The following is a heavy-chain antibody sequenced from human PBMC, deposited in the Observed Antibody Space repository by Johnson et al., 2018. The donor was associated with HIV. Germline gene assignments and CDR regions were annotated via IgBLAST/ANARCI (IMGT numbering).Heavy chain of an antibody. CDR2: MWYDGSNT. V-gene: IGHV3-33*06. D-gene: IGHD3-10*01. CDR3: AKSTQATIARESGPYGAFDI. Sequence: QVQLVESGGGVVQPGRSLRLSCAASGFTFSTYGMHWVHQAPGKGLEWVAVMWYDGSNTYYADSVKGRFTISRDNSKNTLYLQMNSLRAEDTALYHCAKSTQATIARESGPYGAFDIWGQGTMVTVSS. CDR1: GFTFSTYG. J-gene: IGHJ3*02.